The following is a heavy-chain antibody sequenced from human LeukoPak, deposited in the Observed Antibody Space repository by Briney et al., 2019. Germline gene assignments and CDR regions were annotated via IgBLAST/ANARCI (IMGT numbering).Heavy chain of an antibody. CDR2: ISYDGTNN. CDR1: GFTFSSYG. D-gene: IGHD2/OR15-2a*01. J-gene: IGHJ4*02. V-gene: IGHV3-30*03. Sequence: GGSLRLSCAASGFTFSSYGMHWVRQAPGKGLEWVALISYDGTNNYYADSVKGRFTISRDNSKNTLYLQMNSLRAEDTAVYYCARSGLSRFGFWGQGTLVTVSS. CDR3: ARSGLSRFGF.